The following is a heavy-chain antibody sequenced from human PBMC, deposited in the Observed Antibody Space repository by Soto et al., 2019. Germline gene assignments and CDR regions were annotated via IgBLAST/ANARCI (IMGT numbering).Heavy chain of an antibody. V-gene: IGHV1-3*01. Sequence: EASVKVSSKASGYTFTKYAIHSLRQAPGQRLEWMGWVNPGNGNTKYSQSFQGRVTITRDTSASTAYMVLRSLRSEDTAIYYCARTYYDFLTGYPGGNWFEPWGQGTLVTVSS. J-gene: IGHJ5*02. CDR1: GYTFTKYA. CDR3: ARTYYDFLTGYPGGNWFEP. D-gene: IGHD3-9*01. CDR2: VNPGNGNT.